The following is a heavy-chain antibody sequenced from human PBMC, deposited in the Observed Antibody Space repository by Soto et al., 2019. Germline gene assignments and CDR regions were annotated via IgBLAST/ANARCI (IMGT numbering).Heavy chain of an antibody. Sequence: SETLSLTCTVSGGSINSGDYYWAWVRQHPGKGLEWIGYSHYSGSTYYNPSLRSRLTIAVDTSRNQFSLNLSSVTAADTAVYFCARILTILGVVNQRWFDPWGQGTLVTVSS. CDR2: SHYSGST. V-gene: IGHV4-31*03. J-gene: IGHJ5*02. D-gene: IGHD3-3*01. CDR1: GGSINSGDYY. CDR3: ARILTILGVVNQRWFDP.